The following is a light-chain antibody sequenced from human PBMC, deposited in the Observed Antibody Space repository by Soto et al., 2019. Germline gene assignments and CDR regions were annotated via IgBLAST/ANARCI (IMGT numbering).Light chain of an antibody. V-gene: IGKV1-33*01. CDR3: QQYDNLPWT. CDR1: QDISNY. Sequence: EIKMTKYPSSLYASVGDRVTITCQASQDISNYLNWYQQKPGKAPKLLIYDASNLETGVPSRFSGSGSGTDFTFTISSLQPEDIATYYCQQYDNLPWTFGQGTKVDIK. CDR2: DAS. J-gene: IGKJ1*01.